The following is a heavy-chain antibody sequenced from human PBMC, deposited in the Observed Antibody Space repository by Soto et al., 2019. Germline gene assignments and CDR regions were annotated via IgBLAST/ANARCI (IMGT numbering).Heavy chain of an antibody. CDR1: GFTFDDYA. CDR3: AKDGRYGDYVGGMDV. CDR2: ISWNSGSI. V-gene: IGHV3-9*01. Sequence: EVQLVESGGGLVQPGRSLRLSCAASGFTFDDYAMHWVRQAPGKGLEWVSGISWNSGSIGYADSVKGRFTISRDNAKNSLYLQMNSLRAEDTALYYCAKDGRYGDYVGGMDVWGQGTTVTVSS. J-gene: IGHJ6*02. D-gene: IGHD4-17*01.